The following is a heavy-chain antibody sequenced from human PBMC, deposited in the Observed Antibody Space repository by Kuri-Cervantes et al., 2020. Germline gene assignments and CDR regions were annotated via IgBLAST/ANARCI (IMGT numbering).Heavy chain of an antibody. CDR1: GGSISSYY. Sequence: SETLSLTCTVSGGSISSYYWSWIRQPPGKGLEWIGEINHSGSTNYNPSLKSRVTISIDTSKNQFSLKLSSVTAADTAVYYCARSFDYMDVWGKGTTVTVSS. V-gene: IGHV4-34*01. J-gene: IGHJ6*03. CDR2: INHSGST. CDR3: ARSFDYMDV.